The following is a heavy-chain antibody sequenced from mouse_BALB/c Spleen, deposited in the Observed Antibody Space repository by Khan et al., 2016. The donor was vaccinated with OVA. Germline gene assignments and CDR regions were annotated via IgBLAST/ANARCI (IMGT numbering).Heavy chain of an antibody. CDR2: ISYSGST. Sequence: EVQLQEPGSRLVKPSQSLFLTCIVIGYSITIGYGWNCIRQFPGNKLEWMGYISYSGSTNHNPSLKSRIPINRDTSKNQFFQQFNSVTTKDTATYYCSRTARITYWGQGTTLTVSS. D-gene: IGHD3-3*01. CDR1: GYSITIGYG. CDR3: SRTARITY. J-gene: IGHJ2*01. V-gene: IGHV3-2*02.